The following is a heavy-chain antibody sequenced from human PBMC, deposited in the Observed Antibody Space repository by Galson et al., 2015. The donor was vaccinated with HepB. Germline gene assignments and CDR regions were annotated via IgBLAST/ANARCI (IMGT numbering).Heavy chain of an antibody. J-gene: IGHJ6*02. CDR1: GFTFSSYE. CDR2: ISSSGSTI. D-gene: IGHD5-18*01. CDR3: ARWWGNVDTDNYGMDV. V-gene: IGHV3-48*03. Sequence: SLRLSCAASGFTFSSYEMNWVRQAPGKGLEWVSYISSSGSTIYYADSVKGRFTISRDNAKNSLYLQMNSLRAEDTAVYYCARWWGNVDTDNYGMDVWGQGTTVTVSS.